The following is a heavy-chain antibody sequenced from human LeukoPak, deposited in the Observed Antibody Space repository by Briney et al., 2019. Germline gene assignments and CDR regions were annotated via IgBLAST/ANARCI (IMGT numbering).Heavy chain of an antibody. CDR2: ISSSGSVI. J-gene: IGHJ4*02. Sequence: HPGGSLRLSCAASGFTFSSYEMNWVRQAPGKGLEWVSYISSSGSVIYYADPVKGRFTISRDNAKNSLYLQMNSLRAEDTALYYCARDLWFGETHYWGQGTLVTVSS. D-gene: IGHD3-10*01. CDR3: ARDLWFGETHY. CDR1: GFTFSSYE. V-gene: IGHV3-48*03.